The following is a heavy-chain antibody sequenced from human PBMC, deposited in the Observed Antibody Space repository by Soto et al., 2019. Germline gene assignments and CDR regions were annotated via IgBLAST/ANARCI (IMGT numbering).Heavy chain of an antibody. CDR1: GGSISSYY. D-gene: IGHD5-18*01. CDR3: ARLVDTAMVNDY. J-gene: IGHJ4*02. Sequence: SETLSLTCTVSGGSISSYYWSWIRQPPGKGLEWIGYIYYSGSTNYNPSLKSRVTISVDTSKNQFSLKLSSVTAADTAVYYCARLVDTAMVNDYWGQGTLLTVS. V-gene: IGHV4-59*08. CDR2: IYYSGST.